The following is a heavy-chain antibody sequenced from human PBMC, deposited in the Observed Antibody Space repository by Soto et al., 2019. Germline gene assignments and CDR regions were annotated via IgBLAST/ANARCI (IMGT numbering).Heavy chain of an antibody. Sequence: VSGPTLVNPTQTLTVTCTFSGFSLSTSGMRVSWIRQPPGKALEWLARIDWDDDRFYSTSLKTRLTISKGTSKNQVVLTMTNMDPVDTATYYCARSLGDQTPHFDYWGQGTLVTAPQ. V-gene: IGHV2-70*04. CDR1: GFSLSTSGMR. CDR3: ARSLGDQTPHFDY. CDR2: IDWDDDR. J-gene: IGHJ4*02. D-gene: IGHD4-17*01.